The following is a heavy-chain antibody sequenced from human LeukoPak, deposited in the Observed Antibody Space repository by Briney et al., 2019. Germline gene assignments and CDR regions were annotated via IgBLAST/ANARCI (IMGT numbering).Heavy chain of an antibody. CDR3: ARRAAAGTWDAFDI. J-gene: IGHJ3*02. Sequence: PSETLSLTCTVSGGSISSYYWSWIRQPPGKGLEWIGYIYYSGSTNYNPSLKSRVTISVDTSKNQFSLKLSSVTAADTAVYYCARRAAAGTWDAFDIWGQGTMVTVSS. V-gene: IGHV4-59*01. CDR1: GGSISSYY. CDR2: IYYSGST. D-gene: IGHD6-13*01.